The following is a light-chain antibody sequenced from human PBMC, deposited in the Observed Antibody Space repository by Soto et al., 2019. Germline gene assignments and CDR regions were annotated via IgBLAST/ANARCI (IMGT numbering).Light chain of an antibody. J-gene: IGKJ4*01. CDR3: MQTTQFPLT. Sequence: DIVLTQTPLSSPVTLGQPASISCRSSQSIVHSDGNTYLNLLQMKPGQPPRIGIYEVSNRFSGVPDRFSGSEAGTDFTLEISRVEAEDVWVYYCMQTTQFPLTFGGGTKVEIK. CDR1: QSIVHSDGNTY. CDR2: EVS. V-gene: IGKV2-24*01.